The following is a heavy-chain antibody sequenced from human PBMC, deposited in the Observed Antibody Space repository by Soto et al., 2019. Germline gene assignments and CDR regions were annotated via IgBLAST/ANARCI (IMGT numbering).Heavy chain of an antibody. CDR1: GLSFSNAW. V-gene: IGHV3-15*01. Sequence: PGGSLRLSCAASGLSFSNAWMSWVRQAPGKGLEWVGRIKSKPDGGTTDFAAPVKGRFTISRDDSNNMVYLQVNSLKTEDTALYYCTTDRYYGSGARWFDPWGQGTLVTVSS. CDR2: IKSKPDGGTT. J-gene: IGHJ5*02. D-gene: IGHD3-10*01. CDR3: TTDRYYGSGARWFDP.